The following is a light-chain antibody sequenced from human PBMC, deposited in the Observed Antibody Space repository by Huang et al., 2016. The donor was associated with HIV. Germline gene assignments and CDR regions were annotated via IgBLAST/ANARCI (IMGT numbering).Light chain of an antibody. Sequence: EIVMTQSPATLSVSPGERATLSCRASQSVSSNLAWYQQKPGQAPRLLIYDASTRDTGIPARFSGSGSGTEFTLTISSLQSEDFAVYYCQQYNNWPPNTFGGGTKVEIK. CDR3: QQYNNWPPNT. V-gene: IGKV3-15*01. CDR2: DAS. J-gene: IGKJ4*01. CDR1: QSVSSN.